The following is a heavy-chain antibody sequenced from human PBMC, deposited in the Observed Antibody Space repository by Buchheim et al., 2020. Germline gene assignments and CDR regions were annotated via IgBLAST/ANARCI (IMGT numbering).Heavy chain of an antibody. CDR3: ARFRGYYYDSSGYPMRYYFDY. CDR2: IYYSGST. J-gene: IGHJ4*02. V-gene: IGHV4-30-4*01. D-gene: IGHD3-22*01. Sequence: QVQLQESGPGLVKPSQTLSLTCTVSGGSISSGDYYWSWIRQAPGKGLEWIGYIYYSGSTYYNPSLKSRVTISVDTSKNQFSLKLSSVTAADTAVYYCARFRGYYYDSSGYPMRYYFDYWGQGTL. CDR1: GGSISSGDYY.